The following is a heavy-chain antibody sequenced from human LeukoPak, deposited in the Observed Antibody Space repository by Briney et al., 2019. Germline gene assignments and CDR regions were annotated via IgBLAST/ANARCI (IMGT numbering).Heavy chain of an antibody. CDR1: GFTFSSYA. D-gene: IGHD3-22*01. CDR3: AKDAAGSSYDSSGYSD. CDR2: ISGSGGST. J-gene: IGHJ4*02. V-gene: IGHV3-23*01. Sequence: GGSLRLSCAASGFTFSSYAMSWVRQAPGKGLEWVSAISGSGGSTYYADSVKGRFTISRDNSKNTLYLQMNSLRAEDTAAYYCAKDAAGSSYDSSGYSDWGQGTLVTVSS.